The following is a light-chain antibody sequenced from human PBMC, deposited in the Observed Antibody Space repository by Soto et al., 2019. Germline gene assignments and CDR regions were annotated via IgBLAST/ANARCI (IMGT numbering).Light chain of an antibody. V-gene: IGLV2-18*01. CDR1: SSDVGTYIS. Sequence: QSALTQPPSVSGSPGQSVSISCTGTSSDVGTYISVSWYQQPPGTAPKLIIYAVSNRPSGVPDRFSGSKSGNTASLTISGLQAEDEADYYCSWYISRSTSFVFGTGTKLTVL. CDR2: AVS. J-gene: IGLJ1*01. CDR3: SWYISRSTSFV.